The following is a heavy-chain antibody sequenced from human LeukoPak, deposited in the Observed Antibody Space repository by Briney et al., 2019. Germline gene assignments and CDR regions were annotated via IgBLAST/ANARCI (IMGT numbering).Heavy chain of an antibody. CDR2: IKSKTDGGTT. Sequence: GGSLRLSCAASGFTFSNAWMSWVSQDPGKGLEWVGRIKSKTDGGTTDYAAPVKGRFTISRDDSKNTLYLQMNSLKTEDTAVYYCTTIARRALYFQHWGQGTLVTVSS. V-gene: IGHV3-15*01. CDR3: TTIARRALYFQH. D-gene: IGHD1-14*01. CDR1: GFTFSNAW. J-gene: IGHJ1*01.